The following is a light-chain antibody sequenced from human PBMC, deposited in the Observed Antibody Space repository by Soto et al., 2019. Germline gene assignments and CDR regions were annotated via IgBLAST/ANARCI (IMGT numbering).Light chain of an antibody. CDR2: DAS. J-gene: IGKJ1*01. Sequence: DIQMTQSPSTLSASVGDRVTITCRASQSISRWLAWYKQKPGKAPSLVVYDASSLHSGVPSRFSGGGSGAEFTLTISCLQPDDFATYYCQQYNSPPWTFGQGTTVEI. CDR3: QQYNSPPWT. V-gene: IGKV1-5*01. CDR1: QSISRW.